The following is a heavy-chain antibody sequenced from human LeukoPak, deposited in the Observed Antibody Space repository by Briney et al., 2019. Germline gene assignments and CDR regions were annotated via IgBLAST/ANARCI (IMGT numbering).Heavy chain of an antibody. CDR3: AKGRTVTNHPYYLDY. Sequence: GGSLRLSCAAPGFTFSSYSMNWVRQAPGKGLEWVSSISGSSSYIYYADSVKGRFTISRDNSKNTLYLQMNSLRAEDTAVYYCAKGRTVTNHPYYLDYWGQGTLVTVSS. V-gene: IGHV3-21*01. CDR2: ISGSSSYI. CDR1: GFTFSSYS. J-gene: IGHJ4*02. D-gene: IGHD4-17*01.